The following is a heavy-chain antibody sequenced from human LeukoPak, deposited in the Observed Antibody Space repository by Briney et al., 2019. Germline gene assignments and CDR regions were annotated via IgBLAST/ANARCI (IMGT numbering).Heavy chain of an antibody. CDR1: GVSISSTNYF. J-gene: IGHJ4*02. V-gene: IGHV4-39*07. CDR3: FADRGGDQGDS. CDR2: LLYSGST. D-gene: IGHD3-16*01. Sequence: PSETLSLTCSVSGVSISSTNYFWGWIRQPPGKGLEWIGGLLYSGSTYYHPSLKSRVSISVDTSKNQFSLKLTSVTAADTAVYFCFADRGGDQGDSWGQGTLVTVSS.